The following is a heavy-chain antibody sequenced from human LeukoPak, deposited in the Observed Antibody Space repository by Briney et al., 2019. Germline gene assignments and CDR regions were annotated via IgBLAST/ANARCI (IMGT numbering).Heavy chain of an antibody. CDR3: ATSTSRAKNWFDP. Sequence: PGGSLRLSCAASGHTFSSYWMHCARQAPAKGLVSVSRLNSDGSSTSYADSVKGRFTISRDNAKNTLYLQMNSLRAEDTAVYYCATSTSRAKNWFDPWGQGTLVTVSS. J-gene: IGHJ5*02. CDR2: LNSDGSST. V-gene: IGHV3-74*01. CDR1: GHTFSSYW. D-gene: IGHD2-2*01.